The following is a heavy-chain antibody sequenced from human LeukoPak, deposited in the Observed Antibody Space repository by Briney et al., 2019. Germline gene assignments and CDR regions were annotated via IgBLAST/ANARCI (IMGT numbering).Heavy chain of an antibody. Sequence: SETLSLTCTESFGSISNYYWSWIRRPPGKGLEWIGYITYSGYTDSHPSLKPRFTMSIDTSGTQLTLKLSSVTAADTAVYYCARHIDGTTRDHWGQGTLVTVSP. J-gene: IGHJ4*02. CDR1: FGSISNYY. V-gene: IGHV4-59*08. CDR2: ITYSGYT. CDR3: ARHIDGTTRDH. D-gene: IGHD1-1*01.